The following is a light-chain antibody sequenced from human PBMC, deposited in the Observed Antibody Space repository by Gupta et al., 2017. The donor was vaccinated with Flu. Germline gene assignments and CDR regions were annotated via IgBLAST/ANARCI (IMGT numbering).Light chain of an antibody. V-gene: IGKV3-20*01. Sequence: EIVLTQSPGTLSLSPGEGATLSCRASQSISSSYLAWYQQKPGQAPRLLIYGASRRAAGIPDRFRGSGSGTDFTLTISRLEPYDFAVYYCQQFGGSPLYTFGQGTKLEIK. CDR1: QSISSSY. J-gene: IGKJ2*01. CDR3: QQFGGSPLYT. CDR2: GAS.